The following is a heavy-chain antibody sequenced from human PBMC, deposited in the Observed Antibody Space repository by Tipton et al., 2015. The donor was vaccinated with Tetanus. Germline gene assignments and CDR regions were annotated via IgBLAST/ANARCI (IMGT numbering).Heavy chain of an antibody. J-gene: IGHJ5*02. CDR3: TRHVVEAVPRWFDP. Sequence: LRLSCAVYGGSFSGYYWSWIRQPPGKGLEWIGEINHSGSTNYNPSLKSRVTISVDTSKNQFSLKVHSVTAADTAFYYCTRHVVEAVPRWFDPWGQGTLVTVSS. CDR1: GGSFSGYY. V-gene: IGHV4-34*01. D-gene: IGHD2-2*01. CDR2: INHSGST.